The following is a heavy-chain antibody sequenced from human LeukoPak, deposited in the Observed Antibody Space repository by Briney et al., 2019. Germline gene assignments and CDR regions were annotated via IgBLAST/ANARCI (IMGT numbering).Heavy chain of an antibody. J-gene: IGHJ4*02. CDR1: GFTFSSYW. V-gene: IGHV3-7*01. CDR2: IKKDGSEK. CDR3: ARHLSGITGYTYGRGIDY. Sequence: GGSLRLSCAASGFTFSSYWMSWVRQAPGKGLEWVANIKKDGSEKYYVDSVKGRFTISRDNAKTSLYLQMNSLRAEDTAVYYCARHLSGITGYTYGRGIDYCGQGTLVTVSS. D-gene: IGHD5-18*01.